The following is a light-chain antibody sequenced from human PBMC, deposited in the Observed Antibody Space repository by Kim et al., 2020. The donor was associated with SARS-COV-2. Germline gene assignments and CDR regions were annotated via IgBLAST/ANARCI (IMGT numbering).Light chain of an antibody. V-gene: IGLV1-44*01. CDR1: SSNIGSNT. J-gene: IGLJ3*02. CDR2: SNN. CDR3: AAWDDSLNGNWV. Sequence: ELTQPPSASGTPGQRVTISCSGSSSNIGSNTVNWYQQLPGTAPKLLIYSNNQRPSGVPDRFSGSKSGTSASLAISGLQSEDEADYYCAAWDDSLNGNWVFGGGTQLTVL.